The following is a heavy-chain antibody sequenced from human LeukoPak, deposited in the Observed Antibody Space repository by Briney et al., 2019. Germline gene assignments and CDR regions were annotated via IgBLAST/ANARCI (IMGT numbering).Heavy chain of an antibody. D-gene: IGHD7-27*01. CDR1: GFPFTIYS. Sequence: GESLRLFCAASGFPFTIYSMNWVRHAPGKGLEWVSHMGIGTSTRGCADSVKGRFPICRYNAKNSVHLQMRNLRVNVSAVYYCVRDKDWGFDSWGQGTLVTVSS. CDR3: VRDKDWGFDS. J-gene: IGHJ4*02. V-gene: IGHV3-48*01. CDR2: MGIGTSTR.